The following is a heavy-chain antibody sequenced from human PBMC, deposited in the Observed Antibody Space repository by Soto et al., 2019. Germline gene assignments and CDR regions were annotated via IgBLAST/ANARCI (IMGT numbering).Heavy chain of an antibody. CDR3: ARDYYDSSGYYYDL. CDR2: IYYSGST. D-gene: IGHD3-22*01. Sequence: PSETQSLTCTVSDCSIRSVGYYWSWIRQHPGKGLEWIGYIYYSGSTYYNPSLKSRVTISVDTSKNQFSLKLSSVTAADTAVYYCARDYYDSSGYYYDLWGQGTLVTVSS. CDR1: DCSIRSVGYY. V-gene: IGHV4-31*03. J-gene: IGHJ4*02.